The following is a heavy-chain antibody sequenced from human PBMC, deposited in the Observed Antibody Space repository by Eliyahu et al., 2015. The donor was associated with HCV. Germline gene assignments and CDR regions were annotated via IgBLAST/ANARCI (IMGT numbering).Heavy chain of an antibody. V-gene: IGHV4-59*01. CDR1: GGSISSYY. CDR3: ARAPLDYGDYDAPLQGGMDV. J-gene: IGHJ6*02. Sequence: QVQLQESGPGLVKPSETLSLTCTVSGGSISSYYWSWIRQPPGKGLEWIGYIYYSGSTNYNPSLKSRVTISVDTSKNQFSLKLSSVTAADTAVYYCARAPLDYGDYDAPLQGGMDVWGQGTTVTVSS. D-gene: IGHD4-17*01. CDR2: IYYSGST.